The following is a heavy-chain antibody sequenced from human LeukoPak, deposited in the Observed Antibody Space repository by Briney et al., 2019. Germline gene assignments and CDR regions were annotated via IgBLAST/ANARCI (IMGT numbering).Heavy chain of an antibody. CDR2: ISSDSTYI. CDR3: ARDHGIAVAGNYYYYMDV. D-gene: IGHD6-19*01. Sequence: MTGGSLRLSCAASGFTFSTYTMNWVRQAPGKGLEWVSSISSDSTYIHYGDSVKGRFTISRDNARNSVYLQMNSLRAEDTAVYYCARDHGIAVAGNYYYYMDVWGKGTTVTISS. V-gene: IGHV3-21*01. J-gene: IGHJ6*03. CDR1: GFTFSTYT.